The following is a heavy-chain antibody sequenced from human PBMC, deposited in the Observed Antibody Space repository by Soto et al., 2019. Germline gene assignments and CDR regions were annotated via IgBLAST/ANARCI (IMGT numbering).Heavy chain of an antibody. CDR2: IRSKANSYAT. D-gene: IGHD6-19*01. J-gene: IGHJ5*02. CDR3: TRPDPRAEAVAGTGNWFDP. V-gene: IGHV3-73*01. Sequence: GGSLRLSCAASGFTFSGSAMHWVRQASGKGLEWVGRIRSKANSYATAYAASVKGRFSISRDDSKNTAYLQMNSLKTEDTAVYYCTRPDPRAEAVAGTGNWFDPWGQGTLVTVSS. CDR1: GFTFSGSA.